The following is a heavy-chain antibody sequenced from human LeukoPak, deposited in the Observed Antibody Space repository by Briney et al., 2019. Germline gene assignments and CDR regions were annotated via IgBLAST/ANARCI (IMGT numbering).Heavy chain of an antibody. D-gene: IGHD3-16*02. CDR1: GFTFSSYS. Sequence: GGSLRLSCAASGFTFSSYSMNWVRQAPGKGLEWVSSISSSSSYIYYADSAKGRFTISRDNAKNSLYLQMNSLRAEDTAVYYCARAHHRRVYDYVWGSYPYWGQGTLVTVSS. CDR2: ISSSSSYI. J-gene: IGHJ4*02. CDR3: ARAHHRRVYDYVWGSYPY. V-gene: IGHV3-21*01.